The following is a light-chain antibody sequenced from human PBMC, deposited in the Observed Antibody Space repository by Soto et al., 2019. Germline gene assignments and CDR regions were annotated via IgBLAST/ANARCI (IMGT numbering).Light chain of an antibody. Sequence: EIVLTQSPGTLSLSPGERATLSCRASQSVSSSYLAWYQQKPGQAPRLLIYGASSGATGIPDRFSGSGSGTDFTLTISRLEPEDYAVYYWQQFGNSPYTFGQGTRLEIK. V-gene: IGKV3-20*01. CDR1: QSVSSSY. J-gene: IGKJ2*01. CDR2: GAS. CDR3: QQFGNSPYT.